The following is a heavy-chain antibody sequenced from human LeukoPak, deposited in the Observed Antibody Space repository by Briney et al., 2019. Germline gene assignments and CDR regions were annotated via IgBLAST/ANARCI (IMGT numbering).Heavy chain of an antibody. Sequence: GESLKISCKGSGYTFSSYWIGWVRQMPGKGLEWMGIIYPGDSDTRYSPSLQGQATISVDTSIGTAYLQWSSLKVSGTAIYYCARQNDFRLDYWGQGTLVTVSS. CDR2: IYPGDSDT. J-gene: IGHJ4*02. V-gene: IGHV5-51*01. D-gene: IGHD3-3*01. CDR1: GYTFSSYW. CDR3: ARQNDFRLDY.